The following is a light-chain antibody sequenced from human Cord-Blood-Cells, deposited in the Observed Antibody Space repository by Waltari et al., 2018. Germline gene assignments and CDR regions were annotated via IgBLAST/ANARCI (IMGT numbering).Light chain of an antibody. Sequence: QSALTQPASVSGSPGQAITISRTGTSSDVGGYNSVPWYQQHPGKAPKPMIYDVSNRPSGVSNRFSGSKSGNTASLTISGLQAEDEADYYCSSYTSSSTLEVFGTGTKVTVL. CDR3: SSYTSSSTLEV. CDR2: DVS. J-gene: IGLJ1*01. CDR1: SSDVGGYNS. V-gene: IGLV2-14*01.